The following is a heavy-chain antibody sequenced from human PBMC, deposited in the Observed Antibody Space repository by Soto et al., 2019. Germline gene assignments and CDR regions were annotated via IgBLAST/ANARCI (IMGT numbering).Heavy chain of an antibody. CDR2: INSDGSST. CDR3: TSGYDYVWGVY. D-gene: IGHD3-16*01. CDR1: GFTFSSYW. V-gene: IGHV3-74*01. Sequence: EVHLVESGGGLVQPGGSLRLSCAASGFTFSSYWMYWVRQVPGKGLVWVSRINSDGSSTSYADSVKGRFTISRDNAKNTLYLQMNSLRAEDTAVYYCTSGYDYVWGVYWGQGTLVTVSS. J-gene: IGHJ4*02.